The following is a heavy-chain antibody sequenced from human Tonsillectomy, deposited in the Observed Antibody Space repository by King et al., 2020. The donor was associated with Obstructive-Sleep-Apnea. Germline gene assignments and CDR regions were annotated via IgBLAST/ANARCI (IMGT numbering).Heavy chain of an antibody. Sequence: ESQLVQSGAEVKKPGESLKISCKGSGYSFTSYWIGWVRQMPGKGLEWMGIIYPGDSDTRYSPSFQCQVTISADKSISTAYLQWGSLKASDTAMYYCARRNSYDYGWGSYRFFDYWGQGTLVTVSS. CDR1: GYSFTSYW. J-gene: IGHJ4*02. CDR3: ARRNSYDYGWGSYRFFDY. CDR2: IYPGDSDT. V-gene: IGHV5-51*01. D-gene: IGHD3-16*02.